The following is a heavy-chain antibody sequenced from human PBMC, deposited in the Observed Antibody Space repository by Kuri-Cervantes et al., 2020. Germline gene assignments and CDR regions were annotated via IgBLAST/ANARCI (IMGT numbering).Heavy chain of an antibody. CDR3: VRGDTGPAGTWGFDY. V-gene: IGHV1-8*01. Sequence: ASVKVSCKASGYTFTSYDINWVRQATGQGLEWMGWMNPNSGNTGYAQKFQGRVTMTRNTSISTAYMELSSLRSEDTAVYYCVRGDTGPAGTWGFDYWGQGTLVTVSS. D-gene: IGHD5-18*01. J-gene: IGHJ4*02. CDR2: MNPNSGNT. CDR1: GYTFTSYD.